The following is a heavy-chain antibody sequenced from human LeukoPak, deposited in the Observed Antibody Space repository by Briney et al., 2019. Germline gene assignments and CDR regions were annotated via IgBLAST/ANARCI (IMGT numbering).Heavy chain of an antibody. D-gene: IGHD2/OR15-2a*01. CDR1: GFTFSSYS. CDR3: VSFYETY. J-gene: IGHJ4*02. Sequence: GGSLRLSCAASGFTFSSYSLNWVRQAPGKGLEWVSSISSSSSYIYYADSVKGRFTTSKDNAKNTVYLQMNNLRAEDTAVYYCVSFYETYWGRGTLVTVSS. V-gene: IGHV3-21*01. CDR2: ISSSSSYI.